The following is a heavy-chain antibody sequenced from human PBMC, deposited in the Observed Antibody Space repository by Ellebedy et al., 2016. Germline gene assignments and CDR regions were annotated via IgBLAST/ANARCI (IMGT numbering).Heavy chain of an antibody. CDR2: INSDESSI. V-gene: IGHV3-74*01. Sequence: GESLKISCAASGFTFSSYWMHWVRQAPGKGLVWVSRINSDESSITYAASVKGRFTISRDNAKNTLYLQMNSLRAEDTAVYYCARGGTTYSGTYLAPFDYWGQGTLVTVSS. J-gene: IGHJ4*02. CDR1: GFTFSSYW. CDR3: ARGGTTYSGTYLAPFDY. D-gene: IGHD1-26*01.